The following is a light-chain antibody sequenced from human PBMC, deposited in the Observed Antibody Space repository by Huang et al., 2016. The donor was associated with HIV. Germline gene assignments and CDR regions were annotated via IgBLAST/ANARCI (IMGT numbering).Light chain of an antibody. J-gene: IGKJ1*01. V-gene: IGKV1-27*01. Sequence: DIQMTQSPSSLSASIGDRITISCRASQDIDAYLAWYQHKPGKVPHLLIYTASTLQSWVPSRFSGSGSGTNFSLTIGSLQPEDVGSYYCQKYNDVPRTFGHGTKVEIK. CDR2: TAS. CDR3: QKYNDVPRT. CDR1: QDIDAY.